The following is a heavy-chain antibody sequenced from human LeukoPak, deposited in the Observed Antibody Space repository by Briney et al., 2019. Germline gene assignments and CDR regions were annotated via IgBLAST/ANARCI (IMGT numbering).Heavy chain of an antibody. CDR1: VGSINSRSYY. D-gene: IGHD6-19*01. CDR2: IYYSGST. Sequence: PSETLSLTCTVSVGSINSRSYYWVWIRHPPGKGREWFGSIYYSGSTYYNPSLKSRGTMSVDTSKNQFSLKLSSVTAADTAVYYCARQEDSSGWYGIVDYWGQGTLVTVSS. CDR3: ARQEDSSGWYGIVDY. V-gene: IGHV4-39*01. J-gene: IGHJ4*02.